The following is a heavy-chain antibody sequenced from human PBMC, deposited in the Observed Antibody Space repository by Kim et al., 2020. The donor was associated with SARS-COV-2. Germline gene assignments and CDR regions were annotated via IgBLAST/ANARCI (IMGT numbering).Heavy chain of an antibody. Sequence: SETLSLTCTVSGGSISSSSYYWVWIRQPPGKGLVWIGSIYYSGSTYYNPSLKSRVTISVDTSKNQFSLKLISVTAADTAVYYCAILVGAHWMGPNFDYWGQGTMVTVSS. V-gene: IGHV4-39*01. CDR1: GGSISSSSYY. J-gene: IGHJ4*02. CDR3: AILVGAHWMGPNFDY. CDR2: IYYSGST. D-gene: IGHD1-26*01.